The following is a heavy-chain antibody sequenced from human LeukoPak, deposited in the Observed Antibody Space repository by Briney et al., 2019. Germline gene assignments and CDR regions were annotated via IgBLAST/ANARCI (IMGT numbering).Heavy chain of an antibody. J-gene: IGHJ4*02. V-gene: IGHV3-7*01. CDR2: IDPDGSEK. CDR1: GFTFNSYW. D-gene: IGHD3-10*01. Sequence: GGSLRLSCAASGFTFNSYWMSWVRQAPGKGLEWVANIDPDGSEKQYGDSVKGRFTTSRDNAKNSLYLQMNGLRAEDTAIYYCARIYYFGDNNWRYFDNWGQGTLVTVSS. CDR3: ARIYYFGDNNWRYFDN.